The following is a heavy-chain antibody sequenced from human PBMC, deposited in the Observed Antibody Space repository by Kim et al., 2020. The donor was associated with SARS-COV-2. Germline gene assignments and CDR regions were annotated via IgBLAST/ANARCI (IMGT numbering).Heavy chain of an antibody. CDR1: GFTFSSYA. CDR3: ASGYDILTGYYPFRY. D-gene: IGHD3-9*01. Sequence: GGSLRPSCAASGFTFSSYAMHWVRQAPGKGLEWVAVISYDGSNKYYADSVKGRFTISRDNSKNTLYLQMNSLRAEDTAVYYCASGYDILTGYYPFRYWGQGTLVTASS. J-gene: IGHJ4*02. V-gene: IGHV3-30*04. CDR2: ISYDGSNK.